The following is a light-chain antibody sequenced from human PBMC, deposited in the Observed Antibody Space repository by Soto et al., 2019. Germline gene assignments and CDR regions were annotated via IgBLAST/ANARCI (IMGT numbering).Light chain of an antibody. CDR3: QSYDTYTVV. Sequence: NFMLTQPHSVSESPGKAVTIFCTRSSGSITSNYVQWYQQRPGSAPTALIYENDQRPSGVPDRFSGSIDISSNSASLTISGLKTEDEAGYYCQSYDTYTVVFGGGTKLTVL. CDR1: SGSITSNY. CDR2: END. V-gene: IGLV6-57*04. J-gene: IGLJ2*01.